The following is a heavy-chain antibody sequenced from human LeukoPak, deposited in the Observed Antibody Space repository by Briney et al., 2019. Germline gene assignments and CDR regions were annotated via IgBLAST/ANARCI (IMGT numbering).Heavy chain of an antibody. CDR1: RGSISSTTYY. Sequence: SETLSPTCSVFRGSISSTTYYWVWIRQPPGKGLQCFAIIHYTGRAYYNPSLKSRATISADTSKTHFSLHLRTGTAADTAVYYCARHFDNGDDKKTFDIWGQGTMVTVSS. CDR3: ARHFDNGDDKKTFDI. D-gene: IGHD4-17*01. V-gene: IGHV4-39*01. J-gene: IGHJ3*02. CDR2: IHYTGRA.